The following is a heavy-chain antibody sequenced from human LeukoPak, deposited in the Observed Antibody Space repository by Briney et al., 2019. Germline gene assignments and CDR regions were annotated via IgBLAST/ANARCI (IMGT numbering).Heavy chain of an antibody. CDR1: GYTFTSYG. Sequence: ASVKVSCKASGYTFTSYGISWVRQAPGQGLEWMGWISAYNGNTNYARKLQGRVTMTTDTSTSTAYMELRSLRSDDSAVYYCARGRWLQGAFDIWGQGTMVTVSS. CDR2: ISAYNGNT. D-gene: IGHD5-24*01. J-gene: IGHJ3*02. CDR3: ARGRWLQGAFDI. V-gene: IGHV1-18*01.